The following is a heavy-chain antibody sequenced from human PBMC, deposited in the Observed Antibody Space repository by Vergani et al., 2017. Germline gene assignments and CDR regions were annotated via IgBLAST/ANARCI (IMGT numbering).Heavy chain of an antibody. CDR2: IYYSGTT. CDR1: GAYVGSGGYY. V-gene: IGHV4-30-4*08. J-gene: IGHJ2*01. Sequence: QVQLQESGPGLVKASQTLSLTCSVSGAYVGSGGYYWSWVRQRPGMGLDWIGYIYYSGTTYYNPSLESRLTISLDTSENHLSLKLTSVTAADTAVYYCARAGIDIVVVPAAIGYFDLWGRGTLVTVSS. D-gene: IGHD2-2*01. CDR3: ARAGIDIVVVPAAIGYFDL.